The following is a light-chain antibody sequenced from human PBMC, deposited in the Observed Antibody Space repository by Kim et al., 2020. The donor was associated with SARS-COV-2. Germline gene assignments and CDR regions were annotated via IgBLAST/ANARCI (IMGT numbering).Light chain of an antibody. CDR2: AAS. CDR1: QSISNY. V-gene: IGKV1-39*01. CDR3: HQSYSNPPEYT. Sequence: IQMTQSPSSLSASVGDRVTITCRASQSISNYLNWYQQRPGKAPKVLIYAASILQSGVPSRFSGSGSGTDFTLTISSLQPEDFATYYCHQSYSNPPEYTFGQGTKLEI. J-gene: IGKJ2*01.